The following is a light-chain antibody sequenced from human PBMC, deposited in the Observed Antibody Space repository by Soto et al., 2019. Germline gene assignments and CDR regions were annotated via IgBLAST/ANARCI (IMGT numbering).Light chain of an antibody. CDR1: QSLLHSNGYNY. CDR3: MQALQTWT. J-gene: IGKJ1*01. CDR2: LGS. Sequence: DIVMTQSPLSLPVTPGEPASISCRSSQSLLHSNGYNYLDWYLQKPGQSPQLLIYLGSNRASGVPDRFSGSGSGTDFTLKISRVEAEDVGVYDGMQALQTWTVGQGTKVDIK. V-gene: IGKV2-28*01.